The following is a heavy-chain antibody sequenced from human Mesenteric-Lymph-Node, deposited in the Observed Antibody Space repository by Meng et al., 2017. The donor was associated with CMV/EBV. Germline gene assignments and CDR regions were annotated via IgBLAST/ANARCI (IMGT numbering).Heavy chain of an antibody. Sequence: GESLKISCAASGFAVSSKYMSWVRQAPGKGLEWVSIIYSGGDTYYADSLKGRFTISRDDSRNTVYFQMNSLRVEDTAVYYCAGQGYQLLFGGVDIWGQGTMVTVSS. D-gene: IGHD2-2*01. CDR1: GFAVSSKY. CDR3: AGQGYQLLFGGVDI. CDR2: IYSGGDT. V-gene: IGHV3-53*01. J-gene: IGHJ3*02.